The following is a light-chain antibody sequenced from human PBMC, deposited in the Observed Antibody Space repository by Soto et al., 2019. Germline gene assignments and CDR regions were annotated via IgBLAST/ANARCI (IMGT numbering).Light chain of an antibody. Sequence: NFMLTQPHSVSESPGKTVTISCTRSSGSFASNYVQWYQQRPGSAPTTVIYEDNQRPSGVPDRFSGSIDSSSNSASLTISGLRAEDEADYSCQSYDNTPGAVFGGGTQLTVL. J-gene: IGLJ7*01. CDR2: EDN. CDR3: QSYDNTPGAV. V-gene: IGLV6-57*03. CDR1: SGSFASNY.